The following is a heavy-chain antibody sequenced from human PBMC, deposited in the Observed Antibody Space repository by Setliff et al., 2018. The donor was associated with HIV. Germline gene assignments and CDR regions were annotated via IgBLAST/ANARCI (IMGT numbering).Heavy chain of an antibody. CDR3: ARAGAWASGRYYFDN. D-gene: IGHD3-10*01. CDR2: IKQDGSEK. Sequence: GGSLRLSCAASGFTSSSYWMSWVRQAPGKGLEWVANIKQDGSEKYYVDSVKGRFTISRDNAKNSLYLQMNSLRAEDTAVYYCARAGAWASGRYYFDNWGQGTLVTVSS. J-gene: IGHJ4*02. CDR1: GFTSSSYW. V-gene: IGHV3-7*03.